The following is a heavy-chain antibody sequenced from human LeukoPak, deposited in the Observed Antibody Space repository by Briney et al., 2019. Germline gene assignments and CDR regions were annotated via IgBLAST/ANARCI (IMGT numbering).Heavy chain of an antibody. Sequence: GGSLRLSCAASGFTFSSYGMHWVRQAPGKGLEWVAVIWYDGSNKYYADSVKGRFTISRDNSKNTLYLQMNSLRAEDTAVYYCARDNRILTGHPIYYFDYWGQGTLVTVSS. D-gene: IGHD3-9*01. CDR2: IWYDGSNK. J-gene: IGHJ4*02. V-gene: IGHV3-33*01. CDR3: ARDNRILTGHPIYYFDY. CDR1: GFTFSSYG.